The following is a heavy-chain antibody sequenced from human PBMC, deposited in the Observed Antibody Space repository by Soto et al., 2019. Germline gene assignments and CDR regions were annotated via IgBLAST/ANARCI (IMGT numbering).Heavy chain of an antibody. CDR1: GGSISSGGYY. V-gene: IGHV4-31*03. Sequence: SETLSLTCTVSGGSISSGGYYWSWIRQHPGKGLEWIGYIYYSGSTYYNPSLKRRVTISVDTSKNQFSLKLSSVTAADTAVYYCARVSQYFAGFRGFAPWGQGTLVTVP. CDR3: ARVSQYFAGFRGFAP. D-gene: IGHD3-9*01. CDR2: IYYSGST. J-gene: IGHJ5*02.